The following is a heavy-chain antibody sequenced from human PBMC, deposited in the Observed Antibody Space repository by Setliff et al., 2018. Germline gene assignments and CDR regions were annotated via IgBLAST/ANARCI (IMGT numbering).Heavy chain of an antibody. CDR1: GGSVSSTSHY. CDR2: VLTGGRT. J-gene: IGHJ5*02. CDR3: ARDHDGSGYKRDWFDP. V-gene: IGHV4-61*02. Sequence: SETLSLTCTVSGGSVSSTSHYWSWIRQPAGKGLEWIGRVLTGGRTEYNPSLKSRLTLSLDTSRKEFFLKMTYVTAADTAVYYCARDHDGSGYKRDWFDPWGQGILVTVSS. D-gene: IGHD5-12*01.